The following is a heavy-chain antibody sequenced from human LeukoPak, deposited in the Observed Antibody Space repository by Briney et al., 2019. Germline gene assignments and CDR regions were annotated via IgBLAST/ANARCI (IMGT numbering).Heavy chain of an antibody. CDR3: ASAGYYDFLSGARLCRASNWFDP. V-gene: IGHV1-2*02. CDR2: IHSNSGGT. J-gene: IGHJ5*02. CDR1: GYTFTGYL. D-gene: IGHD3-3*01. Sequence: SVKVSFKASGYTFTGYLMNWVRQAPGQGVEWMGWIHSNSGGTNYAQKFQGRVNMSRDTDISTAYMERNRLRSDDSAKYYCASAGYYDFLSGARLCRASNWFDPWYQGPLVTVTS.